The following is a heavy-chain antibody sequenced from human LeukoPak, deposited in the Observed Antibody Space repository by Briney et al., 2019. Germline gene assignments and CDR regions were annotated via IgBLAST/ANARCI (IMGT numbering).Heavy chain of an antibody. J-gene: IGHJ4*02. V-gene: IGHV1-2*02. CDR1: GGTFSSYA. D-gene: IGHD3-22*01. Sequence: ASVKVSCKASGGTFSSYAISWVRQAPGQGLEWMGWINPNSGGTNYAQKFQGRVTMTRDTSISTAYMELSRLRSDDTAVYYCARLGSGYYFSGSNGYYFDYWGQGTLVTVSS. CDR2: INPNSGGT. CDR3: ARLGSGYYFSGSNGYYFDY.